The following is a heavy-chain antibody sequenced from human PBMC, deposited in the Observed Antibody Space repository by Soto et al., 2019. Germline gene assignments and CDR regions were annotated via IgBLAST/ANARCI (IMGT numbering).Heavy chain of an antibody. CDR3: ARDDAKIAIFGVVIPFDY. CDR2: ISAYNGNT. Sequence: QVQLVQSGAEVKKPGASVKVSCKASGYTFTSYGISWVRQAPGQGLEWMGWISAYNGNTNYAQKLQGRVTMTTDTSTSTAYMELRSLRSDDTAVYYRARDDAKIAIFGVVIPFDYWGQGTLVTVSS. V-gene: IGHV1-18*01. CDR1: GYTFTSYG. J-gene: IGHJ4*02. D-gene: IGHD3-3*01.